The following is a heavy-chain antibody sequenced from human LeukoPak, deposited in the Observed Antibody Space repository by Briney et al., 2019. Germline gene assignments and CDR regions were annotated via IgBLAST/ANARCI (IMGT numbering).Heavy chain of an antibody. D-gene: IGHD3-22*01. CDR2: IYYSGST. V-gene: IGHV4-61*01. Sequence: PSETLSLTCTVSGGSVSSGSYYWSWIRQPPGKGLEGIGYIYYSGSTNYNPSLKSRVTISVNTSKNQFSLTMSSVTAADTAVYYCARGYYYDSSGYKYYYYGMDVWGQGTTVTVSS. CDR3: ARGYYYDSSGYKYYYYGMDV. CDR1: GGSVSSGSYY. J-gene: IGHJ6*02.